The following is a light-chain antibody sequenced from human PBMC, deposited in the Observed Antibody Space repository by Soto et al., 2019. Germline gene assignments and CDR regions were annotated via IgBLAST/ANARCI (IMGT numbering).Light chain of an antibody. Sequence: QSVLTQPPSVSGSPGQSVTISCTGTGSDFGRYNRVSWYQHTPGTAPKLLIYEVTNRPSGVPDRFSGSRSGNTASLTISGLQAEDDAGYYCSSFTTSDTWVLGGGTKVTVL. CDR2: EVT. CDR3: SSFTTSDTWV. V-gene: IGLV2-18*02. CDR1: GSDFGRYNR. J-gene: IGLJ3*02.